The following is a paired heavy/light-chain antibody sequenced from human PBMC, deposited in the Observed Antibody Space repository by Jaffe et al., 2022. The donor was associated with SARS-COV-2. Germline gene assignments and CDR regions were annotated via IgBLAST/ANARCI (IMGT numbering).Heavy chain of an antibody. J-gene: IGHJ6*03. CDR1: GYNFSNYW. Sequence: EVRLVQSGAELKKPGESLKISCQGTGYNFSNYWIGWVRHMPGKGLEWMGIIYPADSDTRYSPSFEGQVTISVDKSISTAYLQWRSLEVSDTATYFCARHGDYGSEYYYYFYMDVWGKGTTVTVSS. V-gene: IGHV5-51*01. CDR2: IYPADSDT. D-gene: IGHD2-21*01. CDR3: ARHGDYGSEYYYYFYMDV.
Light chain of an antibody. CDR3: SSYTSRGTRV. J-gene: IGLJ3*02. CDR2: DVS. CDR1: SSDIGAYMY. V-gene: IGLV2-14*03. Sequence: QSALTQPASVSGSPGQSVTISCTGTSSDIGAYMYVSWYQLHPGKAPRLMIYDVSDRPSGVSDRFSGSKSGYTASLTISGLQPEDEGDYYCSSYTSRGTRVFGGGTKLTVL.